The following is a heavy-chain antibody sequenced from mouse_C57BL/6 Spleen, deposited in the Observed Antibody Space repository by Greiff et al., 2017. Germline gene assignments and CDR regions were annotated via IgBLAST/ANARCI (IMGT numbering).Heavy chain of an antibody. Sequence: VQLQQSGAELVRPGASVKISCKASGYSFTDYNMNWVKQSHGQSLEWIGVINPNYGTTSYNQKFKGKATLTADQSSSTAYMQHNSLTSEDSAVYYGEKCYSTGYRYFDVWGTGTTVTVSS. CDR2: INPNYGTT. V-gene: IGHV1-39*01. CDR3: EKCYSTGYRYFDV. CDR1: GYSFTDYN. D-gene: IGHD6-1*01. J-gene: IGHJ1*03.